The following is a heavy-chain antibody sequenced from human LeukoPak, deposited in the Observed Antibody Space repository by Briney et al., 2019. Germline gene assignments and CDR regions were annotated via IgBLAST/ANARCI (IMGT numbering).Heavy chain of an antibody. V-gene: IGHV3-53*01. D-gene: IGHD3-9*01. J-gene: IGHJ3*02. CDR3: ARRATIWDAFDI. CDR1: GFTFSDYV. CDR2: ICSGGST. Sequence: PGGSLRLSCAASGFTFSDYVMGWVRQAPGKGLEWVSVICSGGSTYYADSVKGRFTISRDNSKNTLYLQMNSLRAEDTAVYYCARRATIWDAFDIWGQGTMVTVSS.